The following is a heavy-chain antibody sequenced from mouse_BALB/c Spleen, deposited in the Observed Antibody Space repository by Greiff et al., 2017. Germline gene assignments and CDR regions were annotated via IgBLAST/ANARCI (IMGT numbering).Heavy chain of an antibody. D-gene: IGHD2-4*01. Sequence: EVKLVESGGGLVQPGGSRKLSCAASGFTFSSFGMHWVRQAPEKGLEWVAYISSGSSTIYYADTVKGRFTISRDNPKNTLFLQMTSLRSEDTAMYYCARPYDYDGGAWFAYWGQGTLVTVSA. J-gene: IGHJ3*01. CDR1: GFTFSSFG. V-gene: IGHV5-17*02. CDR3: ARPYDYDGGAWFAY. CDR2: ISSGSSTI.